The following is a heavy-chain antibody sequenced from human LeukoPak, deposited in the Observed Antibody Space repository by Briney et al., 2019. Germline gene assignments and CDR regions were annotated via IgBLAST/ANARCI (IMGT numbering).Heavy chain of an antibody. CDR1: GGSFSGYY. V-gene: IGHV4-34*01. D-gene: IGHD3-22*01. CDR3: ARPGLQTYYYDSSGYYYVV. Sequence: PSETLSLTCAVYGGSFSGYYWSWIRQPPGKGLEWIGEINHSGSTNYNPSLKSRVTISVDTSKNQFSLKLSSVTAADTAVYYCARPGLQTYYYDSSGYYYVVWAQGTLVTVSS. CDR2: INHSGST. J-gene: IGHJ4*02.